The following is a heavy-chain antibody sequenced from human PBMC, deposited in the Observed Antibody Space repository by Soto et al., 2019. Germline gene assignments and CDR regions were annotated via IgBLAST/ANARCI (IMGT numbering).Heavy chain of an antibody. CDR2: IYSGGST. J-gene: IGHJ6*02. V-gene: IGHV3-53*04. D-gene: IGHD3-3*01. Sequence: EVQLVESGGGLVQPGGSLRLSCAASGFTVSSNYMSWVRQAPGKGLEWVSVIYSGGSTYYADSVKGRFTISRHNSKNTLYLQMNSLRAEDTAVYYCARDCSGYLDYYGMDVCGQGTTVTVSS. CDR3: ARDCSGYLDYYGMDV. CDR1: GFTVSSNY.